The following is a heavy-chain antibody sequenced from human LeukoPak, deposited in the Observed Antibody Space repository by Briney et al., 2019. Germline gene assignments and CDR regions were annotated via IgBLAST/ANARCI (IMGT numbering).Heavy chain of an antibody. D-gene: IGHD3-3*01. CDR3: ARDRVYDFWSGYPNWFDP. CDR2: INHSGST. Sequence: SETLSLTCAAYGGSFSGYYWSWIRQPPGKGLEWIGEINHSGSTNYNPSLKSRVTISVDTSKNQFSLKLSSVTAADTAVYYCARDRVYDFWSGYPNWFDPWGQGTLVTVSS. CDR1: GGSFSGYY. V-gene: IGHV4-34*01. J-gene: IGHJ5*02.